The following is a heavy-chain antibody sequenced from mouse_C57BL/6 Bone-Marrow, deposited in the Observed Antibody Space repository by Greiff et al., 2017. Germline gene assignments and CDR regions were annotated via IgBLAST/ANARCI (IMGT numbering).Heavy chain of an antibody. J-gene: IGHJ2*01. CDR1: GFNIKDDY. CDR2: LDPENGDT. V-gene: IGHV14-4*01. CDR3: ATVVHY. D-gene: IGHD1-1*01. Sequence: DVQLQESGAELVRPGASVKLSCTASGFNIKDDYMHWVKQRPEQGLEWIGWLDPENGDTEYASKFQGKATITADTSANTAYLQLSSLTSEDTAVYYCATVVHYWGQGTTLTVSS.